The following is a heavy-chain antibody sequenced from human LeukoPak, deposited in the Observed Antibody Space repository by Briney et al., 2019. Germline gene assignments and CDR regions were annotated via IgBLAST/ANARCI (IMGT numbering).Heavy chain of an antibody. CDR3: ARAEATLLLGY. D-gene: IGHD5-12*01. V-gene: IGHV1-18*01. CDR2: ISAHNGKT. Sequence: GASVKVSCKASGYTFTDYGIIWLRQAPGQGPQWMGWISAHNGKTNYAQKFQGRVTMTTDTSTNTVYMEVRSLTSDDTAVYYCARAEATLLLGYWGQGTLVTVSS. J-gene: IGHJ4*02. CDR1: GYTFTDYG.